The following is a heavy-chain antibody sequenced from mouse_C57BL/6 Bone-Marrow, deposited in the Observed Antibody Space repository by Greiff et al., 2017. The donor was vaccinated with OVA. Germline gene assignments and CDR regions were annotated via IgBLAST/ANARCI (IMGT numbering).Heavy chain of an antibody. Sequence: EVQLQQSGPELVKPGASVKMSCKASGYTFTDYNMHWVKQSHGKSLEWIGYINPNNGGTSYTQKFKGKATLTVNKSSSTAYMELRSLTSEDAAVYYCGDGYWFAYWGQGTLVTVSA. D-gene: IGHD2-3*01. J-gene: IGHJ3*01. CDR2: INPNNGGT. CDR3: GDGYWFAY. CDR1: GYTFTDYN. V-gene: IGHV1-22*01.